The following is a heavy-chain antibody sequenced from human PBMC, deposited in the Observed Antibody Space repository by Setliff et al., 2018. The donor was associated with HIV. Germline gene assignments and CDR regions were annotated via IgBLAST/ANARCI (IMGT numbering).Heavy chain of an antibody. Sequence: GASVKVSCKASGYIFTSYYLHWVRQVPGQGLEWMGIINPGTGSTTYAQKFQGRVTMTWDMSTTTLSMEPSSLTSEDTAVFYCARGTTESCDYWGQGTLVTVSS. J-gene: IGHJ4*02. CDR1: GYIFTSYY. D-gene: IGHD4-17*01. V-gene: IGHV1-46*01. CDR2: INPGTGST. CDR3: ARGTTESCDY.